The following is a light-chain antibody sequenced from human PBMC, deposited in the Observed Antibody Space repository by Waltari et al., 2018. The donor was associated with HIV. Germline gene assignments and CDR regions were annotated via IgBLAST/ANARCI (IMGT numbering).Light chain of an antibody. J-gene: IGLJ3*02. CDR1: SNNVGNQG. Sequence: QAGLTQPPSVSKGLRQTATLTCTGDSNNVGNQGVAWLQQHQGHPPKLLSYSNNNRPSGISERFSASRSGNTASLTITGLQPEDEADYYCSAWDSSLSARVFGGGTKLTVL. CDR3: SAWDSSLSARV. V-gene: IGLV10-54*04. CDR2: SNN.